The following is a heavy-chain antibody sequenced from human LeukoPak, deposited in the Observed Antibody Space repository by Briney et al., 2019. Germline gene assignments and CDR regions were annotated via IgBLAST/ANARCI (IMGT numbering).Heavy chain of an antibody. CDR1: GFTFSSYN. J-gene: IGHJ4*02. D-gene: IGHD3-16*02. V-gene: IGHV3-30-3*01. CDR2: ISYDGSNK. Sequence: GGSLRLSCVASGFTFSSYNMHWVRQAPGKGLEWVAVISYDGSNKYYADSVKGRSTISRDNSKNTLYLQMNSLGPEDTAVYYCAKGGLGESSLNNFDYWGQGTLVTVSS. CDR3: AKGGLGESSLNNFDY.